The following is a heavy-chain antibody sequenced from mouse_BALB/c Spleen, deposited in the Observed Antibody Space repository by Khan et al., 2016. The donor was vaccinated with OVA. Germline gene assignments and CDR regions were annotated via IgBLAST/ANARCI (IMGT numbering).Heavy chain of an antibody. D-gene: IGHD1-1*01. V-gene: IGHV5-6*01. CDR1: GFTFSTYG. CDR3: TRLAYYYNSEGVAY. CDR2: LSSGGSYT. Sequence: EVELVESGGDLVKPGGSLKLSCAASGFTFSTYGMSWVRQTPDKRLEWVAALSSGGSYTYYPDRVKGRFTISRDNAKNTLYLQMSSLKSEDTAIYYCTRLAYYYNSEGVAYWGQGTLVTVSA. J-gene: IGHJ3*01.